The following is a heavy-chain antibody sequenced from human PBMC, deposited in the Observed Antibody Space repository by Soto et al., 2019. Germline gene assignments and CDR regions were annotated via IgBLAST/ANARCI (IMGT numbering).Heavy chain of an antibody. D-gene: IGHD5-18*01. Sequence: ASVKVSCKASGYTFTSYAMHWVRQAPGQRLEWMGWINAGNGNTKYSQKFQGRVTITRDTSASTAYMELSSLRSEDTAVYYCARDWGQLWSSFDYWDQGTLVTVSS. V-gene: IGHV1-3*01. J-gene: IGHJ4*02. CDR2: INAGNGNT. CDR1: GYTFTSYA. CDR3: ARDWGQLWSSFDY.